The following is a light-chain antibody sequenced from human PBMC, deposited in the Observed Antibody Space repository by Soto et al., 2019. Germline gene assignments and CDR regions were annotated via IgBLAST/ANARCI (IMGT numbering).Light chain of an antibody. J-gene: IGLJ1*01. Sequence: QSALTQPASVSGSPGQSITISCTGTSSDVGGYIYVSWYQQHPGKAPKLMIYEVTNRPSGVSNRFSGSKSGNTASLTISGLQAEDEADYYCSSYTSRSTLYVFGTGTKLTV. CDR2: EVT. CDR3: SSYTSRSTLYV. CDR1: SSDVGGYIY. V-gene: IGLV2-14*01.